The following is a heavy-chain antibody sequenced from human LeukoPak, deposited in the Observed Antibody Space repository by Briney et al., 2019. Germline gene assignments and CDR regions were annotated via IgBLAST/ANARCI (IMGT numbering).Heavy chain of an antibody. D-gene: IGHD4-11*01. CDR2: ISSSATTT. Sequence: GGSLRLSCAASGFTFSDYYMSWIRQAPGQGLEWVSFISSSATTTYHASSVRGRFTISRDNAKNSLYLQMNSLRAEDTAVYYCARGHSNLFDSWGQGTLVTVSS. CDR1: GFTFSDYY. V-gene: IGHV3-11*01. J-gene: IGHJ4*02. CDR3: ARGHSNLFDS.